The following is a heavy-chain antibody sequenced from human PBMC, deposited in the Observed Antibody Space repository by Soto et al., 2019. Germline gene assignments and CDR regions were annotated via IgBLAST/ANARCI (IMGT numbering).Heavy chain of an antibody. CDR2: INTYNGNR. CDR1: GYSFTNYG. J-gene: IGHJ4*02. Sequence: QVQLVQSGAVLRKPGASVTISCKASGYSFTNYGINWVRQAPGQGLEWMGWINTYNGNRNFAPKFEDRVTMTTATSTNTVYMELRRLKSDDTAIYFWTRDRLRGYDGSGFYSWGQGTLVAVSS. D-gene: IGHD3-22*01. CDR3: TRDRLRGYDGSGFYS. V-gene: IGHV1-18*01.